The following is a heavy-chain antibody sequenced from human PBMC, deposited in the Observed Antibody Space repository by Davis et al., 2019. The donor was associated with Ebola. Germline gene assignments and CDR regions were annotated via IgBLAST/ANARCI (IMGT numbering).Heavy chain of an antibody. D-gene: IGHD1-14*01. CDR1: GFTFSSYA. CDR3: AKENHDAFDI. CDR2: ISSSSSYI. J-gene: IGHJ3*02. V-gene: IGHV3-21*01. Sequence: PGGSLRLSCAASGFTFSSYAMSWVRQAPGKGLEWVSSISSSSSYIYYADSVKGRFTISRDNAKHSLYLQMNSLRAEDTAVYYCAKENHDAFDIWGQGTMVTVSS.